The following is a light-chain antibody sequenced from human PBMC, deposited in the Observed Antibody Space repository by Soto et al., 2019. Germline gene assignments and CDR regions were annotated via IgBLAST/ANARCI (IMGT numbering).Light chain of an antibody. Sequence: DIQMTQSPSSLSASVGDRVTITCQASQDISNYLNWYQQKPGKAPKLLIYDASNLETGVPSRFSGSGSGTDFTFTISSLQPEDIATYYCQQYDDPFTFGGGTKVAIK. CDR2: DAS. J-gene: IGKJ4*01. V-gene: IGKV1-33*01. CDR1: QDISNY. CDR3: QQYDDPFT.